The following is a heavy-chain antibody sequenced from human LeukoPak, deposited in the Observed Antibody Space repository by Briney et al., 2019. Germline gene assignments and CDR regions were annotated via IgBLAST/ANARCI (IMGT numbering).Heavy chain of an antibody. Sequence: GGSLRLSCAASGFSISTYWIHWVRQAPGKGLVWLGFIRSKDNDGTTDYAASVKGRFIISRDDSKSIAYLQMNDLKTEDTAVYYCTRDRWGGDYTSRGMDVWGKGTTVTISS. J-gene: IGHJ6*04. D-gene: IGHD4-17*01. CDR2: IRSKDNDGTT. V-gene: IGHV3-49*04. CDR1: GFSISTYW. CDR3: TRDRWGGDYTSRGMDV.